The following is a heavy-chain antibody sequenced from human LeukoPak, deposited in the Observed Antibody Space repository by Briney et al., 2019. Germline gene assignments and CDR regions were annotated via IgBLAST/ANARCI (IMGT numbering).Heavy chain of an antibody. J-gene: IGHJ4*02. CDR3: AKHPGIAVAGAHCYFDY. CDR2: ISGSGGST. D-gene: IGHD6-19*01. CDR1: GFTFSSYA. V-gene: IGHV3-23*01. Sequence: GGSLRLSCAASGFTFSSYAMSWVRQAPGKGLEWVSAISGSGGSTYYADSVKGRFTISRDNSKSTLYLQMNSLRAEDTAVYYCAKHPGIAVAGAHCYFDYWGQGTLVTVSS.